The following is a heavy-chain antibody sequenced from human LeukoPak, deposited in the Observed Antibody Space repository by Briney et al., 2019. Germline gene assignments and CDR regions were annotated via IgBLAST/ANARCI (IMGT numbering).Heavy chain of an antibody. CDR2: INHSGST. D-gene: IGHD1-1*01. CDR3: ARVGGTGWFDP. J-gene: IGHJ5*02. Sequence: TSETLSLTCTVSGGSISSSGYYWGWIRQPPGKGLEWIGEINHSGSTNYNPSLKSRVTISVDTSKNQFSLKLSSVTAADTAVYYCARVGGTGWFDPWGQGTLVTVSS. CDR1: GGSISSSGYY. V-gene: IGHV4-39*07.